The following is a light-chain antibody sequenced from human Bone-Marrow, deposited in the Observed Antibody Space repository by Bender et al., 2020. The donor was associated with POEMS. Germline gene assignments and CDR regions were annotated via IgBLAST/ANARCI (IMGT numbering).Light chain of an antibody. CDR1: SSDVGSYNL. CDR3: CSYAGVTTLFV. J-gene: IGLJ1*01. V-gene: IGLV2-23*02. Sequence: QSALTQPASVSGSPGQSITISCTGTSSDVGSYNLVSWYQQHPGKAPKLMIYEVSKRPSGVSNRFSGSKSANTASLTIFGLQAEDEADYYCCSYAGVTTLFVFGTGTQVTVL. CDR2: EVS.